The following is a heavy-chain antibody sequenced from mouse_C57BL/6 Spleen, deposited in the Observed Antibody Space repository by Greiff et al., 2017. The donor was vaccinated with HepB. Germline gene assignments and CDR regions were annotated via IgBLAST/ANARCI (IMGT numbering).Heavy chain of an antibody. V-gene: IGHV1-82*01. Sequence: QVQLQQSGPELVKPGASVKISCKASGYAFSSSWMNWVKQRPGKGLEWIGRIYPGDGDTNYNGKFKGKATLTADKSSSTAYMQLSSLTSEDSAVYYCARTNWDVKGYAMDYWGQGTSVTVSS. CDR2: IYPGDGDT. CDR3: ARTNWDVKGYAMDY. CDR1: GYAFSSSW. D-gene: IGHD4-1*01. J-gene: IGHJ4*01.